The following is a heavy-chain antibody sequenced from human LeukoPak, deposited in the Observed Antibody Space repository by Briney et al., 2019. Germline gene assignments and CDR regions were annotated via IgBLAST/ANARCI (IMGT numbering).Heavy chain of an antibody. D-gene: IGHD6-19*01. J-gene: IGHJ4*02. CDR3: ARGRRGLGMAGTFDY. CDR1: GESFSGYY. V-gene: IGHV4-34*01. CDR2: INHSGST. Sequence: PSETLSLTWAVYGESFSGYYWSWLRQPPVNGLEWIGEINHSGSTNYNPSLRSRVTISVDTSKNQFSLKRISVTAADTGVCYSARGRRGLGMAGTFDYWGQGTLVTVSS.